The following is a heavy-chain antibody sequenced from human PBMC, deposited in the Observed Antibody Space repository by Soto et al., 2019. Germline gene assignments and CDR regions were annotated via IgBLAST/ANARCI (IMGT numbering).Heavy chain of an antibody. V-gene: IGHV4-31*03. CDR2: IYYSGST. D-gene: IGHD5-18*01. J-gene: IGHJ6*02. CDR1: GGSISSGGYY. Sequence: QVQLQESGPGLVKPSQTLSLTCTVSGGSISSGGYYWSWIRQHPGKGLEWIGYIYYSGSTYYNPSLKSRVTISVDTSKNQFSLKLSSVIAADTAVYYCASRGYSYGFSLGMDVWGQGTTVTVSS. CDR3: ASRGYSYGFSLGMDV.